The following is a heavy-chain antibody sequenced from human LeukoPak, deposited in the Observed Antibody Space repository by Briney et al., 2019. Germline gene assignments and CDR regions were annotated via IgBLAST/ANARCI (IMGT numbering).Heavy chain of an antibody. J-gene: IGHJ4*02. Sequence: GGSLRLSCAASGFTFSSYWMSWVRQAPGKGLEWVANIKQDGSEKYYVDSVKGRFTISRDNAKNSVYLQMNSLRAEDTAVYYCARAPMVRGVTLYYFDYWGQGTLVTVSS. CDR1: GFTFSSYW. D-gene: IGHD3-10*01. CDR3: ARAPMVRGVTLYYFDY. CDR2: IKQDGSEK. V-gene: IGHV3-7*01.